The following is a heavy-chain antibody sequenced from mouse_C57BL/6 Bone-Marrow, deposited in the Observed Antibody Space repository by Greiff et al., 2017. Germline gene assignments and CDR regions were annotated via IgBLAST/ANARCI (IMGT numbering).Heavy chain of an antibody. CDR3: ARLRRVFDY. J-gene: IGHJ2*01. V-gene: IGHV1-82*01. CDR2: IYPGDGDT. CDR1: GYAFSSSW. D-gene: IGHD2-12*01. Sequence: VQLKESGPELVKPGASVKISCKASGYAFSSSWMNWVKQRPGKGLEWIGRIYPGDGDTNYNGKFKGKATLTADKSSSTAYMQLSSLTSEDSAVYFCARLRRVFDYWGQGTTLTVSS.